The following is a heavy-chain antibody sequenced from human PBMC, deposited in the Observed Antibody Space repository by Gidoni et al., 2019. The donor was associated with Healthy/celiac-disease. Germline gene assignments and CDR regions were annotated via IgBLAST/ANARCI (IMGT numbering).Heavy chain of an antibody. Sequence: QVQLVESGGGVVQPGRSLRLSCAASGFTFSSYAMHWVRQAPGKGLEWVAVVSYDGSNKYYADSVKGRFTISRDNSKNTLYLQMNSLRAEDTAVYYCAREGSGYYPYYFDYWGQGTLVTVSS. CDR1: GFTFSSYA. CDR2: VSYDGSNK. V-gene: IGHV3-30*04. CDR3: AREGSGYYPYYFDY. J-gene: IGHJ4*02. D-gene: IGHD3-22*01.